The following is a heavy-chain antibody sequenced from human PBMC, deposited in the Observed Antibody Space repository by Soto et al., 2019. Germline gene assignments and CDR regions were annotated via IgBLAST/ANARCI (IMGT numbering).Heavy chain of an antibody. CDR1: SGPSRSHN. J-gene: IGHJ6*02. CDR3: VRKGIGDLHGLVDV. CDR2: IYHTGDT. D-gene: IGHD3-10*01. Sequence: QVQLQQSGPGLVKPSETLSLTCTVSSGPSRSHNWGWIRQPPGGGLEWIGYIYHTGDTSYNPSLSSRVTISADTATNHLSLTLRSVTAADTAVYYCVRKGIGDLHGLVDVWGQGTRVSVSS. V-gene: IGHV4-59*08.